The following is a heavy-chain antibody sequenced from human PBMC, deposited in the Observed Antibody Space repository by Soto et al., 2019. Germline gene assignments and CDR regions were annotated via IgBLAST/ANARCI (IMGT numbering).Heavy chain of an antibody. CDR3: ARDRVTLIRGHDYYYYMDV. D-gene: IGHD3-10*01. V-gene: IGHV3-48*01. CDR1: GFTFSSYS. CDR2: ISGSSTTI. J-gene: IGHJ6*03. Sequence: GGSLGLSCAASGFTFSSYSMNWVRQAPGKGLEWVSSISGSSTTIYYADSVKGRFTISRDNARSSLYLQMNSLRAEDTAVYYCARDRVTLIRGHDYYYYMDVWGKGTTVTVSS.